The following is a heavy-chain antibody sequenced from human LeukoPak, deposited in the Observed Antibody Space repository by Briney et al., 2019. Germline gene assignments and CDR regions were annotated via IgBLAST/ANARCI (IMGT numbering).Heavy chain of an antibody. CDR1: GGSISSYY. V-gene: IGHV4-59*01. CDR3: ASSMAPYSSSWHGRGAFDI. J-gene: IGHJ3*02. CDR2: IYYSGST. D-gene: IGHD6-13*01. Sequence: PSETLSLTCTVSGGSISSYYWSWIRQPPGKGLEWIGYIYYSGSTNYNPSLKSRVTISVDTSKNQFSLKLSSVTAADTAVYYCASSMAPYSSSWHGRGAFDIWGQGTMVTVSS.